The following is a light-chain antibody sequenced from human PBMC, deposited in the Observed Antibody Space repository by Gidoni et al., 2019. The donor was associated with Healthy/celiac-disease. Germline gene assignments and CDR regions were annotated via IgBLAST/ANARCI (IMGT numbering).Light chain of an antibody. CDR1: SSDDGGYNY. Sequence: QSALTQPASVSVSPGQSITISCTGTSSDDGGYNYVSWYQQHPGKAPQLIMYDVSNRPSGVSNRFSGSKSGNTASLTISGLQAEDEADYYCSSYTSSSTVVFGGGTKLTVL. CDR3: SSYTSSSTVV. CDR2: DVS. V-gene: IGLV2-14*01. J-gene: IGLJ2*01.